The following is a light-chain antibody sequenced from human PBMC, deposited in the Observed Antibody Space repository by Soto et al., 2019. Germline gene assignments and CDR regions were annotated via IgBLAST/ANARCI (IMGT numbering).Light chain of an antibody. Sequence: EIVLTQSPGTLSLSPGERATLSCRASQSVSSSYLAWYQQKPGQAPRLLIYGASSRATGITDRFSGSGSGTDFTLTISRLGPEDFAVYYCQQYGSSPYTFGQGTKLEIK. CDR3: QQYGSSPYT. CDR1: QSVSSSY. CDR2: GAS. V-gene: IGKV3-20*01. J-gene: IGKJ2*01.